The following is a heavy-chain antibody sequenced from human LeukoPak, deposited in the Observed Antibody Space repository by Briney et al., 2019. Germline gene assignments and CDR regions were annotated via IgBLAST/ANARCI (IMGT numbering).Heavy chain of an antibody. CDR1: GGSISNYY. D-gene: IGHD4-23*01. J-gene: IGHJ4*02. V-gene: IGHV4-59*01. CDR2: IYYSGST. Sequence: SETLSLTCTVSGGSISNYYWSWIRQPPGKGLEWIGYIYYSGSTNYNPSLKSRVTTSVDTSKNQFSLKLSSVTAADTAVYYCARDTGTVVDYWGQGTLVTVSS. CDR3: ARDTGTVVDY.